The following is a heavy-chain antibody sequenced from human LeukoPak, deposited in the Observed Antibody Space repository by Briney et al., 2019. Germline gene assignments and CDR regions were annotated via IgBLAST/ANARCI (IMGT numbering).Heavy chain of an antibody. CDR2: IDPSGGST. J-gene: IGHJ4*02. V-gene: IGHV1-46*01. D-gene: IGHD1-14*01. CDR1: GYTFFSHL. CDR3: ARGFGSPEFKLDY. Sequence: ASVKVSCKASGYTFFSHLIHWVRQAPGARLEWMGMIDPSGGSTNYAQKFQVRVTMTRDLSTSTVYMELSSLRSEDTAVYYCARGFGSPEFKLDYWGQGTLVTVSS.